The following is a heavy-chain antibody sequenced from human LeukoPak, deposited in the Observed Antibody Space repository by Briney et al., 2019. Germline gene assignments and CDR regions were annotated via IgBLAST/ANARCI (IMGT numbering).Heavy chain of an antibody. D-gene: IGHD6-19*01. Sequence: GESLKISCKGSGYDFTFYWVAWVRQMPGKGLEWMGIIYPGDSDTRYSPSFQGQVTISADKSISTAYLQWSSLKASDTAMYYCATTSDSSGWSFDCWGQGTLVTVSS. CDR2: IYPGDSDT. CDR3: ATTSDSSGWSFDC. V-gene: IGHV5-51*01. CDR1: GYDFTFYW. J-gene: IGHJ4*02.